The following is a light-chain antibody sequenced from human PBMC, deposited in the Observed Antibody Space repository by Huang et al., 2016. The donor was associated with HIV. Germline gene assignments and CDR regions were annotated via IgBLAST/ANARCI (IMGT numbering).Light chain of an antibody. V-gene: IGKV1-33*01. CDR1: QDITNF. CDR3: QQYNNLPYT. J-gene: IGKJ2*01. Sequence: DIQMTQSPSSLSASVGDRVTITCQASQDITNFLNWYQEKPGKAPKLLIYDASNLETWVPSKFSGVGSGTYCTLTISSLQPEDFATYYCQQYNNLPYTFGQGTKLEIK. CDR2: DAS.